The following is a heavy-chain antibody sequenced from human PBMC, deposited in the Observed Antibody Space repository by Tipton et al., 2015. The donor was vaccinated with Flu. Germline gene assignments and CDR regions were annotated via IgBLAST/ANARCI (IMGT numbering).Heavy chain of an antibody. CDR1: GGSVGSPYC. CDR2: ICPGSP. D-gene: IGHD2-2*01. Sequence: LRLSCSVSGGSVGSPYCWGWVRRPPGKGLEWIGNICPGSPYYNPSLRSRVTISVDTSKKQFSLQLRSVTAADTAVYYCARDPSLGMPDYFDYWGPGTLVTASS. J-gene: IGHJ4*02. V-gene: IGHV4-38-2*02. CDR3: ARDPSLGMPDYFDY.